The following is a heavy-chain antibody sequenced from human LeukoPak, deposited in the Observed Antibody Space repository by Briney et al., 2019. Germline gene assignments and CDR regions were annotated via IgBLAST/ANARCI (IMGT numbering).Heavy chain of an antibody. V-gene: IGHV3-15*01. J-gene: IGHJ4*02. D-gene: IGHD3-22*01. Sequence: GGSLRLSCAASGFTFGNAWMSWVRQAPGKGLEWVGRIKSKTDGGTTDYAAPVKGRFTISRDDSKNTLYLQMNSLKTEDTAVYYCYPSYYDSSGLDYWGQGTLVTVSS. CDR2: IKSKTDGGTT. CDR3: YPSYYDSSGLDY. CDR1: GFTFGNAW.